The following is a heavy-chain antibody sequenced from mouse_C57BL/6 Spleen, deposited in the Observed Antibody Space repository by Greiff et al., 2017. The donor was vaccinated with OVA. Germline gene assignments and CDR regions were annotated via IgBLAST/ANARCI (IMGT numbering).Heavy chain of an antibody. CDR3: AITTGSSSYYAMDY. V-gene: IGHV1-26*01. CDR1: GYTFTDYY. Sequence: EVKLQQSGPELVKPGASVKISCKASGYTFTDYYMNWVKQSHGKSLEWIGDINPNNGGTSYNQKFKGKATLTVDKSSSTAYMELRSLTSEDSAVYYCAITTGSSSYYAMDYWGQGTSVTVSS. J-gene: IGHJ4*01. D-gene: IGHD1-1*01. CDR2: INPNNGGT.